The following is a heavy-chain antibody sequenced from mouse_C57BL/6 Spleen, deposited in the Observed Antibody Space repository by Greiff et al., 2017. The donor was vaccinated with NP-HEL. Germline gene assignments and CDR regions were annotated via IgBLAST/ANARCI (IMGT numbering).Heavy chain of an antibody. CDR3: ARIGLRRDYYAMDY. J-gene: IGHJ4*01. CDR1: GFSLTSYG. Sequence: VKLVESGPGLVQPSQSLSITCTVSGFSLTSYGVHWVRQSPGKGLEWLGVIWSGGSTDYNAAFISRLSISKDNSKSQVFFKMNSLQADDTAIYYCARIGLRRDYYAMDYWGQGTSVTVSS. V-gene: IGHV2-2*01. D-gene: IGHD2-2*01. CDR2: IWSGGST.